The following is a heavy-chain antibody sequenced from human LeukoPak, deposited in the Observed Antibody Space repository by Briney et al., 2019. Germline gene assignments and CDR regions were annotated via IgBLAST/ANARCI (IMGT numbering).Heavy chain of an antibody. CDR2: INHSGST. CDR3: ARGYDFWSGYTY. V-gene: IGHV4-34*01. J-gene: IGHJ4*02. Sequence: RSSETLSLTCAVYGGSFSGYYWSWIRQPPGKGVEWIGEINHSGSTNYNPSLKSRVTISVDTSKNQFSLNLSSVTAADTAVYYCARGYDFWSGYTYWGQGTLVTVSS. CDR1: GGSFSGYY. D-gene: IGHD3-3*01.